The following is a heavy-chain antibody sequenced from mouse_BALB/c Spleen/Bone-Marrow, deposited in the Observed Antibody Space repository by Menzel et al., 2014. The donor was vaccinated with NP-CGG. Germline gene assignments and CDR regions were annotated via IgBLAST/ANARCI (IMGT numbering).Heavy chain of an antibody. V-gene: IGHV1-26*01. Sequence: VESGASVKTSCKASGYTFTDYYMKWVKQSHGKRLEWIGDINPNNGNTFYSQKFKGKASLTVDKSSTTAYMQLNSLTSEDSAVYYCARSRAMDYWGQGTSVTVSS. CDR2: INPNNGNT. CDR3: ARSRAMDY. CDR1: GYTFTDYY. J-gene: IGHJ4*01.